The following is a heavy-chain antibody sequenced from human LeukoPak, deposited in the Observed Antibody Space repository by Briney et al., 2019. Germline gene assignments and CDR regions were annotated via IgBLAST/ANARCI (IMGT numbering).Heavy chain of an antibody. J-gene: IGHJ4*02. D-gene: IGHD3-10*01. CDR3: ARSPFIRGVIYHHSYFDY. Sequence: SETLSLTCTVSGGSISSSSYYWGWMRQPPGKGLEWIGTIYYTGSTYYNPSLKSRVTISVDTSKNQFSLKLNSVTAADTAVYFCARSPFIRGVIYHHSYFDYWGQGTLVTVSS. V-gene: IGHV4-39*07. CDR2: IYYTGST. CDR1: GGSISSSSYY.